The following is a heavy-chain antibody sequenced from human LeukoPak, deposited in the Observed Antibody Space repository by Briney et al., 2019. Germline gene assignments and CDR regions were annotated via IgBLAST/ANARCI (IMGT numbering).Heavy chain of an antibody. J-gene: IGHJ4*02. Sequence: GESLKISYKGSGYSFSNDWIGWVRQMPGKGLEWMGIIYPGDSDTRYSPSFQGQVTISADKSISTAYLQWSSLGASDTAVYYCARRGCNGGSCYAYWGQGTLVTVPS. D-gene: IGHD2-15*01. V-gene: IGHV5-51*01. CDR3: ARRGCNGGSCYAY. CDR2: IYPGDSDT. CDR1: GYSFSNDW.